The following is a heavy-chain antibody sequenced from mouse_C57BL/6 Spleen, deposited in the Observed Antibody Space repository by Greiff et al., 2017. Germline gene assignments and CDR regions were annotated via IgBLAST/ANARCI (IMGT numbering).Heavy chain of an antibody. CDR1: GYSFTSYW. J-gene: IGHJ3*01. V-gene: IGHV1-55*01. Sequence: VQLQQPGPELVKPGASVKMSCKASGYSFTSYWITWVKQRPGQGLEWIGDIYPGSGSTNYNEKFKSKATLTVDTSSSTAYMQLSSLTSEYSAVYYCARSNMITFAYWGQGTLVTVSA. CDR3: ARSNMITFAY. CDR2: IYPGSGST. D-gene: IGHD2-4*01.